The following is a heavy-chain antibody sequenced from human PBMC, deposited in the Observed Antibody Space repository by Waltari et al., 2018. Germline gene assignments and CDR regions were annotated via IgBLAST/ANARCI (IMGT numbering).Heavy chain of an antibody. J-gene: IGHJ2*01. CDR3: ASNVPAWDWYFDL. Sequence: EVQLVESGGGLVQPGGSLRLPCAACGFPFRCFWLSWGRQAPGKGLEWVANIKQDGSEKYYVDAVKGRFTISRDNAKNSLYLQMNSLRAEDTAVYYCASNVPAWDWYFDLWGRGTLVTVSS. V-gene: IGHV3-7*01. CDR2: IKQDGSEK. D-gene: IGHD3-16*01. CDR1: GFPFRCFW.